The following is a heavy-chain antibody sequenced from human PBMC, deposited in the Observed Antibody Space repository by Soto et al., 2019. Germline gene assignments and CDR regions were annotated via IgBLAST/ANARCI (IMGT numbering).Heavy chain of an antibody. D-gene: IGHD3-22*01. Sequence: NPSETLSLTCTVSGGSISSGGYYWSWIRQHPGKGLEWIGYIYYSGSTYYNPSLKSRVTISVDTSKNQFSLKLSSVTAADTAVYYCARRPDSSGYGQFDYWGQGTLVTVSS. CDR1: GGSISSGGYY. J-gene: IGHJ4*02. CDR2: IYYSGST. CDR3: ARRPDSSGYGQFDY. V-gene: IGHV4-31*03.